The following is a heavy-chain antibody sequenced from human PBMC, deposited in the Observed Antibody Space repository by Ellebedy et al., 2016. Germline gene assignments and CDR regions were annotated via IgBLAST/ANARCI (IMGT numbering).Heavy chain of an antibody. Sequence: GESLKISCAASGFTFSDYYISWIRQAPGKGLEWVSYISSSGNTIYSADSVKGRFTISRDNAKNSLYLQLNSLRAEDTAVYYCARGGAASLWAVAGGTFDSWGQGTLVAVSS. CDR3: ARGGAASLWAVAGGTFDS. D-gene: IGHD6-19*01. CDR2: ISSSGNTI. V-gene: IGHV3-11*01. CDR1: GFTFSDYY. J-gene: IGHJ4*02.